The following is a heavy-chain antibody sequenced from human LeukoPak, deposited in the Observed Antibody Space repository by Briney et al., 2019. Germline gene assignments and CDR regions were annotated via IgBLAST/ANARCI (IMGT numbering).Heavy chain of an antibody. CDR3: ARAGWIITSGIDF. CDR1: GYSISRGYY. V-gene: IGHV4-38-2*01. Sequence: PSETLSLTCVVSGYSISRGYYWAWIRQPPGKGLEWIGTIYHTGSTYYNPSLESRVTISVDTSKNEFSLNLNSVTAADTAVYYCARAGWIITSGIDFCGEGGLVTVSS. D-gene: IGHD2-2*01. CDR2: IYHTGST. J-gene: IGHJ4*02.